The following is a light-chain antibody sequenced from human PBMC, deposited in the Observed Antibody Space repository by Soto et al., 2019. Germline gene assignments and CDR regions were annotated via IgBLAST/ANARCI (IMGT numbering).Light chain of an antibody. Sequence: EVVLTQSPGTLSLYPGERAILSCRASQSVAANYLAWYQQKRGQAPRLLIYGASSRATGIPDRFSGSGSGTDFTLTISRLEPEDFSVYYCHQYGTAPLTFGPGTKVDIK. CDR3: HQYGTAPLT. V-gene: IGKV3-20*01. CDR1: QSVAANY. CDR2: GAS. J-gene: IGKJ3*01.